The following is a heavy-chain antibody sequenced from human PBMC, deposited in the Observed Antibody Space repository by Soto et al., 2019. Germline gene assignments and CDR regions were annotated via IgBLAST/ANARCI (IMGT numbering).Heavy chain of an antibody. V-gene: IGHV4-30-4*01. CDR1: GGSISSGDYY. D-gene: IGHD3-3*01. Sequence: QVQLQESGPGLVKPSQTLSLTCTVSGGSISSGDYYWSWIRQPPGQALEWIAYIYYSGSTYYNPSRKSRDTISVDTSKNQFSLKLRSVTAEDTAVYYRARGARSGYAYDYYCMDVWDQGPTVAVSS. CDR2: IYYSGST. J-gene: IGHJ6*02. CDR3: ARGARSGYAYDYYCMDV.